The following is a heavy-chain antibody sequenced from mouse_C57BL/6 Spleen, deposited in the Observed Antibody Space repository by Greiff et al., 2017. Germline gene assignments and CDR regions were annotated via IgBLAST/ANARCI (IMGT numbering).Heavy chain of an antibody. J-gene: IGHJ4*01. CDR2: IHPNSGST. V-gene: IGHV1-64*01. D-gene: IGHD1-1*01. Sequence: QVQLQQPGAELVKPGASVKLSCKASGYTFTSYWMHWVKQRPGQGLEWIGMIHPNSGSTNYNEKFKSKATLTVDKSSSTAYMQLSSLTSEDSAVYYCAREYYGSSKIGMDYWGQGTSVTVAS. CDR3: AREYYGSSKIGMDY. CDR1: GYTFTSYW.